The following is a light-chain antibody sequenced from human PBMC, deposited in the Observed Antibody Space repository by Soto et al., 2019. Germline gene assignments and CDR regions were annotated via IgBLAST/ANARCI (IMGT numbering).Light chain of an antibody. V-gene: IGKV3-15*01. CDR3: QHYNSWPRT. J-gene: IGKJ1*01. Sequence: MVVTQSPATLSVSPGERATLSCRASQSVSSNLAWYQQKPGLAPRLLIYGASTRATGVPARFSGSGSGTEFTLTISSLQSEDFAVYHCQHYNSWPRTFGQGTKVESK. CDR2: GAS. CDR1: QSVSSN.